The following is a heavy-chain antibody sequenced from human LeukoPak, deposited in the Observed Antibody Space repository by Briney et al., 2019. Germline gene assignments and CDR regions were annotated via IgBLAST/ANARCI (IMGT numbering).Heavy chain of an antibody. CDR3: AKPSIQDYGDYFNAFDI. D-gene: IGHD4-17*01. V-gene: IGHV3-30*18. J-gene: IGHJ3*02. Sequence: GGSLRLSCAASGFTFSSYGMHWVRQAPGKGLEWVAVISYDGSNKYYADSVKGRFTISRDNSKNTLYLQMNSLRAEDTAVYYCAKPSIQDYGDYFNAFDIWGQGTMVTVSS. CDR2: ISYDGSNK. CDR1: GFTFSSYG.